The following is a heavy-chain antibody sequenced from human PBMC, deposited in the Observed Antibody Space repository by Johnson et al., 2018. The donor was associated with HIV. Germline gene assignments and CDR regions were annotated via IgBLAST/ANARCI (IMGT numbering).Heavy chain of an antibody. V-gene: IGHV3-20*04. J-gene: IGHJ3*02. CDR3: ARDRQAVRGTFDI. CDR2: INWNGGST. D-gene: IGHD6-19*01. Sequence: VHLVESGGGLIQPGGSLRLSCAASGFTFDDYGMSWVRQAPGKGLEWVSGINWNGGSTGYADSMKGRFTISRDNAKNSLYLQMNSLRAEDTALYYCARDRQAVRGTFDIWGQGTMVTVSS. CDR1: GFTFDDYG.